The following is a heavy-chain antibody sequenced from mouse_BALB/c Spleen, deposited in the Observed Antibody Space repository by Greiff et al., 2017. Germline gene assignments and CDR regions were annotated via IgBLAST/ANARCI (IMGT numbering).Heavy chain of an antibody. J-gene: IGHJ2*01. V-gene: IGHV6-6*02. D-gene: IGHD2-4*01. Sequence: EVKLEESGGGLVQPGGSMKLSCVASGFTFSNYWMNWVRQSPEKGLEWVAEIRLKSNNYATHYAESVKGRFTISRDDSKSSVYLQMNNLRAEDTGTYYCTRDDYDVGFDYWGQGTTLTVSS. CDR2: IRLKSNNYAT. CDR3: TRDDYDVGFDY. CDR1: GFTFSNYW.